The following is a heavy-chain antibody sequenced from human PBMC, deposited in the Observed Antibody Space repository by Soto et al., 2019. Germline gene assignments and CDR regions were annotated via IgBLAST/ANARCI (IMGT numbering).Heavy chain of an antibody. V-gene: IGHV5-51*01. D-gene: IGHD3-10*01. CDR2: IFPADSDI. J-gene: IGHJ6*02. CDR3: AKHNYFGSGSSFYYYKSYP. Sequence: PXESLKTPCTACGYIFSTNCIARFPPVPGKGLEWMGSIFPADSDIRYNPSFQGQVTISVDKSIDTAYLQWSSLKASDTATFYCAKHNYFGSGSSFYYYKSYPWGQGTTCTVSS. CDR1: GYIFSTNC.